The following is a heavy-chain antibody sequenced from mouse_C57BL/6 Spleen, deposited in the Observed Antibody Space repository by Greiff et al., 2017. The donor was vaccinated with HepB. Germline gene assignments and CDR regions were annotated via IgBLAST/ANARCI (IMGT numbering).Heavy chain of an antibody. CDR2: IYPGSGST. V-gene: IGHV1-55*01. J-gene: IGHJ2*01. CDR1: GYTFTSYW. CDR3: AREGITTRCFDY. D-gene: IGHD2-4*01. Sequence: QVQLQQPGAELVKPGASVKMSCKASGYTFTSYWITWVKQRPGQGLEWIGDIYPGSGSTNYNEKFKSKATLTVDTSSSTAYMQLSSLTSEDSAVYYCAREGITTRCFDYWGKGTTLTVSS.